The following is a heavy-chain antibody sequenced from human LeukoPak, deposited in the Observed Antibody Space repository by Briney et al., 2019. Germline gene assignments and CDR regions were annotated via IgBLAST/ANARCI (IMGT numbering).Heavy chain of an antibody. J-gene: IGHJ4*02. Sequence: GGSLRLSCEVSGFTVSTYWMHWVRQGPGKGLEWVARLSSDGRSTNYADFVKGRATISRDNAKNTLFLEMSGLRADDTAVYYCARSYNYRFDYWGRGTLAVVSS. D-gene: IGHD3-22*01. CDR3: ARSYNYRFDY. V-gene: IGHV3-74*01. CDR2: LSSDGRST. CDR1: GFTVSTYW.